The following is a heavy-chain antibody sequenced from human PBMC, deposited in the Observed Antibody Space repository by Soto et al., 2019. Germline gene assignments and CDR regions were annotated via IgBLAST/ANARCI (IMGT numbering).Heavy chain of an antibody. CDR1: GGSISSYY. J-gene: IGHJ5*02. V-gene: IGHV4-59*01. Sequence: QVQLQESGPGLVKPSETLSLTCTVSGGSISSYYWSWIRQPAGKGLEWIGCIYYSGSTNSKPSPQSRVTISVDTSKNQFSLKLSSVTAADTAVYYCARDLTGGWFDPWGQGTLVTVSS. CDR3: ARDLTGGWFDP. D-gene: IGHD3-16*01. CDR2: IYYSGST.